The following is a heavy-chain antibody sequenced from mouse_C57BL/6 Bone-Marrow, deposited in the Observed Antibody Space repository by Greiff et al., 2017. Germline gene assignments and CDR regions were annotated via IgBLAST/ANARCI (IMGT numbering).Heavy chain of an antibody. J-gene: IGHJ3*01. Sequence: VQLQQSGPGLVQPSQSLSITCTVSGFSLTSYGVHWVRQSPGKGLEWLGVIWRGGSTDYNAAFMSRLNITKDNSKSQVFFKMNSLQADDTAIYYCAKNPWFAYWGQGTLVTVSA. V-gene: IGHV2-5*01. CDR1: GFSLTSYG. CDR2: IWRGGST. CDR3: AKNPWFAY.